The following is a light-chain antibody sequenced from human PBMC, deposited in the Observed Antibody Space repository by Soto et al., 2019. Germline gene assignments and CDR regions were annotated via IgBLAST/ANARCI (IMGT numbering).Light chain of an antibody. J-gene: IGKJ4*01. CDR3: QYYGTSLT. V-gene: IGKV3-20*01. CDR2: YAS. Sequence: EIVLTQSPDTLPFATGERATLSCRASQSVSSPYLAWYQQKPGQAPRLLISYASTRLTGIPDRFSGSGSGTDFTLTIIRLEPEDFAVYFCQYYGTSLTFGGGTKLEIK. CDR1: QSVSSPY.